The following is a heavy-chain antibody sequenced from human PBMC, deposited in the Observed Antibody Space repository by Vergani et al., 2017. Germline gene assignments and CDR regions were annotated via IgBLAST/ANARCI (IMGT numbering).Heavy chain of an antibody. D-gene: IGHD3-10*01. Sequence: EKQLVQSGSETKKPGESLKISCQAFGYIFSNFWIGWVRQRPGRGLEWMGIIYPGDSEVKSNPTFRGQVIFSVDPSFNTAYLQWRSLQASDTATYFCASGGHGSENGGALQLWGQGTNITVSS. CDR3: ASGGHGSENGGALQL. J-gene: IGHJ3*01. CDR2: IYPGDSEV. CDR1: GYIFSNFW. V-gene: IGHV5-51*01.